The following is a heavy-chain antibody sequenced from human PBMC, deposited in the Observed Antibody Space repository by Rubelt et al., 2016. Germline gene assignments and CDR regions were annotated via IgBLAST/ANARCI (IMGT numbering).Heavy chain of an antibody. Sequence: GQGLEWMGGIIPIFGTANYAQKFQGRVTITADESTSTAYMELSSLRSEDTAVYYCARVGYGMDVWGQGTTVTVSS. CDR2: IIPIFGTA. CDR3: ARVGYGMDV. J-gene: IGHJ6*02. V-gene: IGHV1-69*01. D-gene: IGHD3-16*01.